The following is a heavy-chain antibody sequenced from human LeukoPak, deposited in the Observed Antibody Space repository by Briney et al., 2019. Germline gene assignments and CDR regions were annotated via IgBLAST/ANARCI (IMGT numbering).Heavy chain of an antibody. CDR1: GGSISSYY. Sequence: PSETLSLTCTVSGGSISSYYWSWIRQPPGKGLEWIGEINHSGSTNYNPSLKSRVTISVDTSKNQFSLKLSSVTAADTAVYYCARGGPSSGWYDYWGQGTLVTVSS. V-gene: IGHV4-34*01. CDR3: ARGGPSSGWYDY. D-gene: IGHD6-19*01. J-gene: IGHJ4*02. CDR2: INHSGST.